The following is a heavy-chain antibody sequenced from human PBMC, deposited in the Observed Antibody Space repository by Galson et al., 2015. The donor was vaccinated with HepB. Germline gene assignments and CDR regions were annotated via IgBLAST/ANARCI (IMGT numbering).Heavy chain of an antibody. CDR3: ARRAGASGGFSFDY. Sequence: SLRLSCAASGFPFSNYAMHWVRQTPGPGLEWMTVILHDAHNRYYADSVEGRFTVSRDNSKNTVYLQMHSLRPEDTAIYYCARRAGASGGFSFDYWGQGSLVTVSS. D-gene: IGHD3-16*01. V-gene: IGHV3-30*04. CDR1: GFPFSNYA. J-gene: IGHJ4*02. CDR2: ILHDAHNR.